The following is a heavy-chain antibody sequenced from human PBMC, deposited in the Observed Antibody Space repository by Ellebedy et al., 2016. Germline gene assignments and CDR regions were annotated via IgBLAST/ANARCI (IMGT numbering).Heavy chain of an antibody. CDR3: ARSSGSYSFDY. V-gene: IGHV4-59*01. Sequence: ESLKISCTVSGDSITTNYWNWVRQPPGTGPEWIGYIDHSGSTNSNPSLKSRVTISIDTSKNQFSLKLSSVTSADTAVYYCARSSGSYSFDYWGQGALVTVSS. J-gene: IGHJ4*02. D-gene: IGHD1-26*01. CDR1: GDSITTNY. CDR2: IDHSGST.